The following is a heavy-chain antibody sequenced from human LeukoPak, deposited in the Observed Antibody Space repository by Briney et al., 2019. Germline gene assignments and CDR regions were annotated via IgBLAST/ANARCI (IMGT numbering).Heavy chain of an antibody. CDR3: AKVADDYVWGSYRYNSQYYFDY. Sequence: GGSLRLSCAVSGFTFSDYAMNWVRQAPGKGLEWVPAISGSGGSTYYADSVKGRFTISRDNSKNTLYLQMNSLRAEDTAVYYCAKVADDYVWGSYRYNSQYYFDYWGQGTLVTVSS. D-gene: IGHD3-16*02. V-gene: IGHV3-23*01. CDR2: ISGSGGST. J-gene: IGHJ4*02. CDR1: GFTFSDYA.